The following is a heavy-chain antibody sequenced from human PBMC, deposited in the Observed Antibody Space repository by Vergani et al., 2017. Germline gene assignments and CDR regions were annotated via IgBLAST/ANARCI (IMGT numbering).Heavy chain of an antibody. Sequence: QVQLVQSGSELKKPGASVKVSCKASGYTFTGYYMHWVRQAPGQGLEWRGWINSNSGNPTYAQGFKGRFVFSLDSSVSTSYLQINSLQPEDTAFYYCVRTSSGSCTGGSCYSGWFDPWGQGTLVTVSS. CDR3: VRTSSGSCTGGSCYSGWFDP. J-gene: IGHJ5*02. V-gene: IGHV7-4-1*02. CDR1: GYTFTGYY. D-gene: IGHD2-15*01. CDR2: INSNSGNP.